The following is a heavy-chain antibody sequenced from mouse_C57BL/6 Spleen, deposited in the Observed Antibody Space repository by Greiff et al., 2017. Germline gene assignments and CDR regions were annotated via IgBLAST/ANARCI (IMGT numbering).Heavy chain of an antibody. CDR1: GYTFTSYW. J-gene: IGHJ1*03. D-gene: IGHD1-1*01. V-gene: IGHV1-74*01. CDR3: AISYYGGYFDV. CDR2: LHPSDSDT. Sequence: VQLVESGAELVKPGASVKVSCKASGYTFTSYWMHWVKQRPGQGLEWIGRLHPSDSDTNYNQKFKGKATLTVDKSSSTAYMQLSSLTSEDSAVYYCAISYYGGYFDVWGTGTTVTVSS.